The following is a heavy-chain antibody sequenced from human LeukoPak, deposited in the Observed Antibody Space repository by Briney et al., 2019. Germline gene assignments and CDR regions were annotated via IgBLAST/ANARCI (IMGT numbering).Heavy chain of an antibody. CDR2: IIPILGIA. J-gene: IGHJ2*01. CDR1: GGTFSSYT. D-gene: IGHD1-1*01. V-gene: IGHV1-69*02. Sequence: SVKVSCKASGGTFSSYTISWARQAPGQGLEWMGRIIPILGIANYAQKFQGRVTITADKSTSTAYMELSSLRSEDTAVYYCARYQGNWNSYWYFDLWGRGTLVTVSS. CDR3: ARYQGNWNSYWYFDL.